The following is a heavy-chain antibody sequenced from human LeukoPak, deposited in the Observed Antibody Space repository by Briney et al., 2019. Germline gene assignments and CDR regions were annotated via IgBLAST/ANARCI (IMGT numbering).Heavy chain of an antibody. V-gene: IGHV1-2*06. J-gene: IGHJ4*02. Sequence: GASVKVSCKASGYTFTGYYMHWVRQAPGQGLKWMGRINPNSGGTNYAQKFQGRVTMTRDTSISTAYMELSRLRSDDTAVYYCASLAPTASGYSSSWYLRGDGYWGQGTLVTVSS. D-gene: IGHD6-13*01. CDR2: INPNSGGT. CDR1: GYTFTGYY. CDR3: ASLAPTASGYSSSWYLRGDGY.